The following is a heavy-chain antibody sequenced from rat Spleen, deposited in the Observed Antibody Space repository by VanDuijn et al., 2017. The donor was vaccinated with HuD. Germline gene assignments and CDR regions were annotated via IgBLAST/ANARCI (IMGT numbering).Heavy chain of an antibody. Sequence: EVQLVESDGGLVQPGRSLKLSCAASGFTFSDYAMAWVRQAPKKGLEWVATIIYDGSSTYYRDSVKGRFTVSRDNAKSTLYLQMDSLRSEDTATNYCARHDSYYGYDWGWFAYWGQGVMVTVSS. CDR2: IIYDGSST. J-gene: IGHJ2*01. CDR3: ARHDSYYGYDWGWFAY. D-gene: IGHD1-7*01. V-gene: IGHV5-17*01. CDR1: GFTFSDYA.